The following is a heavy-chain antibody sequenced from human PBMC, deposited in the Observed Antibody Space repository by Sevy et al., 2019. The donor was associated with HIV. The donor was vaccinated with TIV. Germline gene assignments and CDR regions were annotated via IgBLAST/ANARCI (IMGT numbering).Heavy chain of an antibody. CDR3: TRKKDYYDSSGYYYFDAFDI. D-gene: IGHD3-22*01. J-gene: IGHJ3*02. CDR2: IRSKAYGGTT. V-gene: IGHV3-49*04. CDR1: GFTFGDYA. Sequence: GGSLRLSCTASGFTFGDYAMSWVRQAPGKGLEWVGFIRSKAYGGTTEYAASVKGRLTISRDDSKSIAYLQMNSLKTEDTAVYYCTRKKDYYDSSGYYYFDAFDIWGQGTMVTVSS.